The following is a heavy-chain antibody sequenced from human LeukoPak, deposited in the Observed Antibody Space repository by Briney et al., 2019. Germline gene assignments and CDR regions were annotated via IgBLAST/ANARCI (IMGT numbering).Heavy chain of an antibody. J-gene: IGHJ2*01. CDR3: ARLYYGSGSHYNRIWYFDP. D-gene: IGHD3-10*01. CDR1: GYSISSGYY. V-gene: IGHV4-38-2*01. Sequence: SETLSLTCAVSGYSISSGYYWGWIRQPPGKGLEWIGSIYHSGSTYYNPSLKSRVTISVDTSKNQFSLKLSSVTAADTAVYYCARLYYGSGSHYNRIWYFDPWGRGTLVTVSS. CDR2: IYHSGST.